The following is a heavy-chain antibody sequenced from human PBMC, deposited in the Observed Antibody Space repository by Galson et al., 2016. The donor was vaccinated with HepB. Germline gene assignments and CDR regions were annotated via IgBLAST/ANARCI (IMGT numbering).Heavy chain of an antibody. J-gene: IGHJ3*01. CDR2: IYPGDSDI. CDR1: GYNFIDYY. V-gene: IGHV5-51*01. CDR3: AREGSGSPKF. D-gene: IGHD1-26*01. Sequence: QSGAEVKKPGVSLSISCKGSGYNFIDYYIIWVRQMPGKGLEWMGIIYPGDSDIRYSPSFQGQVTISADTSVSSAYLQWRSLNASDTAIYYCAREGSGSPKFWGQGTVVIVSS.